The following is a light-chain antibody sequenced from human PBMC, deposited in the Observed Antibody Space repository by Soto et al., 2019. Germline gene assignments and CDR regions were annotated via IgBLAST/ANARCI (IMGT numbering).Light chain of an antibody. CDR2: DAS. J-gene: IGKJ3*01. CDR3: QQYDNLPRFT. V-gene: IGKV1-33*01. Sequence: DLQMTQSPSSLSASVGDRVTITCQASQDISNYLNWYQQKPGKAPKLLIYDASNLETGVPSRFSGSGSGTDFTFTINSLQPEDISTYYCQQYDNLPRFTFGPGTKVDIK. CDR1: QDISNY.